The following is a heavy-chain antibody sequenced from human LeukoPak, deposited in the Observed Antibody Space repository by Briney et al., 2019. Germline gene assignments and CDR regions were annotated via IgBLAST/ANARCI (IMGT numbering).Heavy chain of an antibody. CDR2: IHPDGSIT. Sequence: GGSLRLSCAASGLTGSHNYVSWVRQAPGKGLEWVSRIHPDGSITTYADSVKGRFTISRDNAKNTLYLQMNSLRAEDTAVYYCAPQQTYSPYNWFDPWGQGTLVTVSS. CDR1: GLTGSHNY. V-gene: IGHV3-74*03. J-gene: IGHJ5*02. D-gene: IGHD5-12*01. CDR3: APQQTYSPYNWFDP.